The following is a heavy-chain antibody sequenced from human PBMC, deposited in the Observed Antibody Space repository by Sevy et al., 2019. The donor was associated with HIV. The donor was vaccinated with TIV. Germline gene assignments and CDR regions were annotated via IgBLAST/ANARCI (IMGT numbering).Heavy chain of an antibody. V-gene: IGHV4-38-2*02. CDR3: AREGPLDIVVVVAARAPYNWFDP. D-gene: IGHD2-15*01. CDR2: IYHSGST. J-gene: IGHJ5*02. Sequence: SETLSLTCAVSGYSISSGYYWGWIRQPPGKGLEWIGSIYHSGSTYHNPSLKSRVTISVDTSKNQFSLKLSSVTAADTAVYYCAREGPLDIVVVVAARAPYNWFDPWGQGTLVTVSS. CDR1: GYSISSGYY.